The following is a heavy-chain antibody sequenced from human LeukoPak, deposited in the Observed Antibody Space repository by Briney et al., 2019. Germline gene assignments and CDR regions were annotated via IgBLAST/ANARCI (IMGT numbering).Heavy chain of an antibody. J-gene: IGHJ3*02. Sequence: PSETLSLTCTVSGGSISSYHWSWIRQPAGKGLEWIGRIYTSGSTNYNPSLKSRVTMSVDTSKNQFSLMLSSVTAAETAVYYCGRDPQWLGRAFDIWGQGTMVTVSS. CDR2: IYTSGST. D-gene: IGHD6-19*01. CDR1: GGSISSYH. V-gene: IGHV4-4*07. CDR3: GRDPQWLGRAFDI.